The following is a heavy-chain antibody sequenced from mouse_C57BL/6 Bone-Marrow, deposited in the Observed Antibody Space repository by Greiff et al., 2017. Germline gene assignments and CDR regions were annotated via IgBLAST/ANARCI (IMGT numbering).Heavy chain of an antibody. D-gene: IGHD1-1*01. CDR3: ARGYGSPWYFDV. CDR2: IRNKANGYTT. V-gene: IGHV7-3*01. CDR1: GFTFTDYY. J-gene: IGHJ1*03. Sequence: EVQLVESGGGLVQPGGSLSLSCAASGFTFTDYYMSWVRQPPGKALEWLGFIRNKANGYTTEYSASVKGRFTISRDNSQSILYLQMNALRAEDSATYYCARGYGSPWYFDVWGTGTTVTVSS.